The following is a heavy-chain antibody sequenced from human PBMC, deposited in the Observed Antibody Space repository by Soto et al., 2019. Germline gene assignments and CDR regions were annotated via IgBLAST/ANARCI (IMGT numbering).Heavy chain of an antibody. Sequence: QVQLVESGGGVVQPGRSLRLSCAASGFTFRSYGMYWVRQAPGKGLEWVAVMSNDGSNKYYADSVKGRFTISRDNSKNMLYLQMNSLRTEDTAVYYCAKGSSSVYYYYYGIDVWGQGTTVTVSS. CDR2: MSNDGSNK. V-gene: IGHV3-30*18. J-gene: IGHJ6*02. CDR3: AKGSSSVYYYYYGIDV. D-gene: IGHD6-6*01. CDR1: GFTFRSYG.